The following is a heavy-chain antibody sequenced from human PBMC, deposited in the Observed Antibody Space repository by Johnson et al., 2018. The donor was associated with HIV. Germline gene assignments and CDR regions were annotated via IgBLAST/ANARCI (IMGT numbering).Heavy chain of an antibody. Sequence: QVQLVESGGGVVQPGRSLRLSCAASGFRFSNYALHWVRQTPGKGLEWVALISDDGSNIYYADSVKGQFTISRDNSKNTLHLQMNSLRVEDTAVYYCARERVAGTGPTRAFDIWGQGTMVIVSS. J-gene: IGHJ3*02. D-gene: IGHD6-19*01. CDR3: ARERVAGTGPTRAFDI. V-gene: IGHV3-30-3*01. CDR1: GFRFSNYA. CDR2: ISDDGSNI.